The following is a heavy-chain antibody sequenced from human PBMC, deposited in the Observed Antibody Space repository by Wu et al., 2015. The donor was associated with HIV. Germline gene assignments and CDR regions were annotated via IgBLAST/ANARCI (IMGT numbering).Heavy chain of an antibody. V-gene: IGHV1-69*05. D-gene: IGHD3-10*01. Sequence: QVQLVQSGAEVKKPGSSVKVSCKASGGTFRSFAINWVRQAPGQGLEWMGGIIPLFGTVNYAQKFQDRVTITTDESTSTAYMELSSLRSEDTAVYYCANVYYGFGDYQFDPWGPGNPGHRLL. CDR3: ANVYYGFGDYQFDP. J-gene: IGHJ5*02. CDR2: IIPLFGTV. CDR1: GGTFRSFA.